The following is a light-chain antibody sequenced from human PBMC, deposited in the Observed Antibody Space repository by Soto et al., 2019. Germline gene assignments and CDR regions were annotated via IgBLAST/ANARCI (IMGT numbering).Light chain of an antibody. J-gene: IGKJ1*01. CDR3: QHCYITWT. V-gene: IGKV1-39*01. CDR1: QTISSY. CDR2: AAS. Sequence: DIQMTQSPSSLSASVGDRVTITCRASQTISSYLNWYPQKPGKAPKLLIYAASSLPSGVSSRFSGSGSGTDFTLTISSLQPEDFATYYCQHCYITWTFGQGTKVEIK.